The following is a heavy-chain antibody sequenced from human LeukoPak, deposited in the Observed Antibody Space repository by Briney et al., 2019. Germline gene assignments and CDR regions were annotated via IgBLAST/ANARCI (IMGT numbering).Heavy chain of an antibody. Sequence: GESLKISCKGSGYSFTSYWIGWVRQMPGKGLEWMGIIYPGDSDTRYSPSFQGQVTISADKSISTAYLQWSSLKASDTAMYYCARSLMPVECGVGPNWFDPWGQGTLVTVSS. CDR2: IYPGDSDT. D-gene: IGHD3-3*01. V-gene: IGHV5-51*01. CDR1: GYSFTSYW. CDR3: ARSLMPVECGVGPNWFDP. J-gene: IGHJ5*02.